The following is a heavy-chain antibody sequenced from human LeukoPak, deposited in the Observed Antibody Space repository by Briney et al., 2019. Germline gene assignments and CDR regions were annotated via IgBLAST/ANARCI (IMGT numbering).Heavy chain of an antibody. CDR2: ISGGGGST. J-gene: IGHJ4*02. CDR3: AKGGKWDVTPFDY. CDR1: GFTFTSYS. V-gene: IGHV3-23*01. D-gene: IGHD1-26*01. Sequence: GGSLRLSCAASGFTFTSYSMNWVRQAPRKGLEWVSTISGGGGSTYYADSVKGRFTISRDNSKNTLYLQVNSLRAEDTAVYYCAKGGKWDVTPFDYWGQGTLVTVSS.